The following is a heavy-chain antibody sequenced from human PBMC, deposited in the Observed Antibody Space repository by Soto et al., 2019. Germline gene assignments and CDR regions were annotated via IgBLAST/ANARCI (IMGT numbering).Heavy chain of an antibody. D-gene: IGHD3-3*01. CDR3: AKDMSGVQYYDFWSGYSYYFDY. CDR2: ISWNSGSI. Sequence: GGSLRLSCAASGFTFDDYAMHWVRQAPGKGLEWVSGISWNSGSIGYADSVKGRFTISRDNAKNSLYLQMNSLRAEDTALYYCAKDMSGVQYYDFWSGYSYYFDYWGQGTLVTVSS. CDR1: GFTFDDYA. V-gene: IGHV3-9*01. J-gene: IGHJ4*02.